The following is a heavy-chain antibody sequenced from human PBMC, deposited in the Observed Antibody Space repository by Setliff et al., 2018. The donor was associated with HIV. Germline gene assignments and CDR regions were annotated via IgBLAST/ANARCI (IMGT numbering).Heavy chain of an antibody. Sequence: PSETLYLTCTVSGGSISSGSYYWSWIRQPAGKGLEWIGHIYTSGNTNHNPSLKSRVTISVDTSENQFSLKLSSVTAADTAVYYCARGNSRRLRVHYYYYYMDVWGKGTTVTVPS. CDR2: IYTSGNT. CDR1: GGSISSGSYY. CDR3: ARGNSRRLRVHYYYYYMDV. D-gene: IGHD4-17*01. V-gene: IGHV4-61*09. J-gene: IGHJ6*03.